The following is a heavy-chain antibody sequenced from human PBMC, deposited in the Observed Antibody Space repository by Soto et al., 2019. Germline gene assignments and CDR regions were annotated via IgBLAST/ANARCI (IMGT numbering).Heavy chain of an antibody. CDR3: ASGTDYGDYYFDY. CDR1: VFTFSSYA. V-gene: IGHV3-30-3*01. Sequence: PGGSLRLSCAASVFTFSSYAMHWVRQAPGKGLEWVAVISYDGSNKYYADSVKGRFTISRDNSKNTLYLQMNSLRAEDTAVYYCASGTDYGDYYFDYWGQGTLVTVSS. CDR2: ISYDGSNK. J-gene: IGHJ4*02. D-gene: IGHD4-17*01.